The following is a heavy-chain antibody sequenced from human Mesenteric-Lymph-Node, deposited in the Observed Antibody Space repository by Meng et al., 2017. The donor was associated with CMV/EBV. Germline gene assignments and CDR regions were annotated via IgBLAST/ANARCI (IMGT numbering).Heavy chain of an antibody. D-gene: IGHD5-18*01. CDR1: GFTVSSNY. J-gene: IGHJ4*02. CDR2: IYSGGST. Sequence: GESLKISCAASGFTVSSNYMSWVRQAPGKGLEWVSVIYSGGSTYYADSVKGRFTISRDNSKNTLYLQMNSLRAEDTAVYYCARAPPVDTAMEIWGQGTLVTVSS. CDR3: ARAPPVDTAMEI. V-gene: IGHV3-53*01.